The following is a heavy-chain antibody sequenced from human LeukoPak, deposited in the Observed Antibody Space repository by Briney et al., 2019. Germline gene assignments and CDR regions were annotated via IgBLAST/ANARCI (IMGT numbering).Heavy chain of an antibody. J-gene: IGHJ4*02. CDR1: GYTFTGYY. V-gene: IGHV1-2*02. CDR3: ARVRYDSSGYHGALSVFDY. D-gene: IGHD3-22*01. CDR2: INPNSGGT. Sequence: VASVKVSCKASGYTFTGYYMHWVRQGPGQGLEWMGWINPNSGGTNYAQKFQGRVTMTRDTSISTAYMDLRRLRSDDTAVYYCARVRYDSSGYHGALSVFDYWGQGTLVTVSS.